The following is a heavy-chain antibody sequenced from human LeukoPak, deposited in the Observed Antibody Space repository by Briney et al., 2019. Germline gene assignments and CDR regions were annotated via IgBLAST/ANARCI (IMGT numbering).Heavy chain of an antibody. Sequence: AVTVSCKASGYSFTIYGISWVRQAPGQGIEWMGWMSAYNGNTNYAQKLQGRVTMTTDTSTSTAYMELRSLRSDDTAVYYCARSPRGDGPPFDYWGQGTLVTVSS. CDR1: GYSFTIYG. CDR2: MSAYNGNT. CDR3: ARSPRGDGPPFDY. V-gene: IGHV1-18*01. D-gene: IGHD2-21*02. J-gene: IGHJ4*02.